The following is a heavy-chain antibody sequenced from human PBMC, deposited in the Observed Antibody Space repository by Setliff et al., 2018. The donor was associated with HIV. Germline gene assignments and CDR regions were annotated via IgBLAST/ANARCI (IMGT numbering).Heavy chain of an antibody. CDR2: INHSGST. D-gene: IGHD1-7*01. Sequence: SETLSLTCTVSGGSISSSGSYWGWIRQPPGKGLEWIGEINHSGSTNYNPSLKRRVTISVDTSKNQFSLKLNSVTAADTAVYYCARVRLELRQYWFDSWGQGSPVTVSS. V-gene: IGHV4-39*07. CDR1: GGSISSSGSY. J-gene: IGHJ5*01. CDR3: ARVRLELRQYWFDS.